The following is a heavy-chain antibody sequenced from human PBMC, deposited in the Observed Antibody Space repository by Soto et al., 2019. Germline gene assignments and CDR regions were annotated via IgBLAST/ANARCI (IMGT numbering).Heavy chain of an antibody. CDR2: IIPIFGTA. J-gene: IGHJ6*02. Sequence: QVQLVQSGAEVKKPWSSVKVSCKASGGTFSSYAISWVRQAPGQGLEWMGGIIPIFGTANYAQKFQGRVTITADESTSTAYMELSSLRSEDTAVYYCARGPPPSVVVAATYYYYYGMDVWGQGTTVTVSS. CDR3: ARGPPPSVVVAATYYYYYGMDV. D-gene: IGHD2-15*01. CDR1: GGTFSSYA. V-gene: IGHV1-69*01.